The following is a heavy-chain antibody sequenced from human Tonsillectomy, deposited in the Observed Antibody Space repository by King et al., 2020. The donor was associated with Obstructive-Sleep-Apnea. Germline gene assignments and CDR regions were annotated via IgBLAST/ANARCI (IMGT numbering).Heavy chain of an antibody. CDR1: GGSISSGGYY. CDR3: ARGEGIQLWLRGGFDY. CDR2: MYYSGAT. Sequence: VQLQESGPGLVKPSQTLSLTCTVSGGSISSGGYYWSWIRQHSGKGLEWIGYMYYSGATYYNPSLKGRVTISVDTSKNQFSLKLSSVTAADTAVYYWARGEGIQLWLRGGFDYWSQGTLVTVSS. V-gene: IGHV4-31*03. D-gene: IGHD5-18*01. J-gene: IGHJ4*02.